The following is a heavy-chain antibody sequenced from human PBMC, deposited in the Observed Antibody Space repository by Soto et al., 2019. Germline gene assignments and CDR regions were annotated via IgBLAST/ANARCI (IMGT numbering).Heavy chain of an antibody. CDR1: GGTFSSYT. J-gene: IGHJ6*03. Sequence: GASVKVSCKASGGTFSSYTISWVRQAPGQGLEWMGRIIPILGIANYAQKFQGRVTITADKSTSTAYMELSSLRSEDTAVYYCASDSGYDSLYYYYYMDVWGKGTTVTVSS. CDR2: IIPILGIA. D-gene: IGHD5-12*01. V-gene: IGHV1-69*02. CDR3: ASDSGYDSLYYYYYMDV.